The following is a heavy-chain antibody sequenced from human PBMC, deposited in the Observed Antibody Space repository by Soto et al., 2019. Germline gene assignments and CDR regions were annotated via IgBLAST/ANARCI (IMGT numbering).Heavy chain of an antibody. CDR3: ARDRDAFDI. CDR1: GFTFSSYG. V-gene: IGHV3-33*01. Sequence: GGSLRLSCAASGFTFSSYGMHWVRQAPGKGLEWVAVIWYDGSNKYYADSVQGRFTISRDNSKNTLYLQMNSLRAEDTAVYYCARDRDAFDIWGQGTMVTVSS. J-gene: IGHJ3*02. CDR2: IWYDGSNK.